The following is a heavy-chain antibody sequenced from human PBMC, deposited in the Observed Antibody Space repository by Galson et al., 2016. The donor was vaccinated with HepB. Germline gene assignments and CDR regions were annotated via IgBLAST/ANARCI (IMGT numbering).Heavy chain of an antibody. CDR1: GVSISSGGYY. D-gene: IGHD3-10*01. J-gene: IGHJ5*02. V-gene: IGHV4-31*03. CDR3: ARVPCYYGSGSSRFDP. CDR2: IYYSGNT. Sequence: TLSLTCNVSGVSISSGGYYWSWIRQHPGKGLEWIGYIYYSGNTYYNQSLKSRVTISVDTSKNKFSLKLTSVPAADSAVYYCARVPCYYGSGSSRFDPWGQGTLVTVSS.